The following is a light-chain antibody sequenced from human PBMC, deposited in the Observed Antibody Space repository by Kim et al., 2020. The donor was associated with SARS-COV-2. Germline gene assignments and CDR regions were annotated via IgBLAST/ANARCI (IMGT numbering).Light chain of an antibody. J-gene: IGKJ4*01. CDR1: QDITNY. CDR3: LQYTSYPLT. CDR2: AAS. Sequence: DIQMTQSPSSLSASVGDRVTITCRASQDITNYLARFQQKPGKAPKSLIYAASSLQSGVPPKFSGSQSGTEFTLTISSLQPEDFATYYCLQYTSYPLTFGGGTKVDIK. V-gene: IGKV1-16*02.